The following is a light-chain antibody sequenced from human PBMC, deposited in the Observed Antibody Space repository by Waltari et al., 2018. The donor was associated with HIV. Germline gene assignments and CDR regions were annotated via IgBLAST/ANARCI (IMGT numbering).Light chain of an antibody. CDR3: CSYAGRYSWV. CDR1: SRDVGGYNY. Sequence: QSALTQPRSVSGSPGQSVTISCPGTSRDVGGYNYVYRYQQHPGKAPKLMIYDVSERPSGGPDRCSGSKSDKTASLTISGLQADDEADYYCCSYAGRYSWVFGGGTKLTVL. V-gene: IGLV2-11*01. J-gene: IGLJ3*02. CDR2: DVS.